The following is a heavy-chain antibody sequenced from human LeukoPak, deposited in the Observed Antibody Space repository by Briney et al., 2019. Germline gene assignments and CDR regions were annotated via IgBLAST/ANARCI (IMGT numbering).Heavy chain of an antibody. CDR3: AREEVSYYYGSGKY. D-gene: IGHD3-10*01. V-gene: IGHV1-18*01. CDR1: GYTFTSYG. Sequence: ASVKVSCKASGYTFTSYGISWVRQAPGQGLEWMGWISAYDGNTDYAQKLQGRVTMTTDTSTSTAYMELRSLRSDDTAVYYCAREEVSYYYGSGKYWGQGTLVTVSS. J-gene: IGHJ4*02. CDR2: ISAYDGNT.